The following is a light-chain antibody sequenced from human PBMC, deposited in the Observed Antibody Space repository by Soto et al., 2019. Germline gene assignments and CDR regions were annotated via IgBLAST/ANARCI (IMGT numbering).Light chain of an antibody. Sequence: SQLTQSPSALSASVGERVAISCRASQDIAIYLAWYQQKPGEAPKLLIYAASTLYGGVPSRFSGSGSGTDFALTITSLQAEDFATYYCQQLRMYPSTFGGGTKV. CDR2: AAS. CDR3: QQLRMYPST. V-gene: IGKV1-9*01. J-gene: IGKJ4*01. CDR1: QDIAIY.